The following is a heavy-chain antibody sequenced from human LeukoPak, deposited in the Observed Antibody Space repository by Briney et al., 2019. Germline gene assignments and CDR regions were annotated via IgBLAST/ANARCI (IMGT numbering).Heavy chain of an antibody. CDR1: GYTFTGYY. V-gene: IGHV1-8*03. J-gene: IGHJ4*02. D-gene: IGHD5-12*01. CDR3: ARVGSWLRSLDY. Sequence: ASVKVSCKASGYTFTGYYMHWVRQAPGQGLEWMGWMNPNSDNTGYARKFQGRVTITRNTSISTAYMELSSLRSEDTAVYYCARVGSWLRSLDYWGQGTPVTVSS. CDR2: MNPNSDNT.